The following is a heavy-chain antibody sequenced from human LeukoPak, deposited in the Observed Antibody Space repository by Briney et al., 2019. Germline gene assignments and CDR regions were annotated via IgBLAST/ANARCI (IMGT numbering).Heavy chain of an antibody. Sequence: ASVKVSCKASGYTFTGYYMHWVRQAPGQGLEWMGWINPNSGGTNYAQKFQGRVTMTRDTSISTAYMELSRLRSDDTAVYYYARVQAMIVVASYYFDYWGQGTLVTVSS. CDR3: ARVQAMIVVASYYFDY. CDR2: INPNSGGT. CDR1: GYTFTGYY. V-gene: IGHV1-2*02. D-gene: IGHD3-22*01. J-gene: IGHJ4*02.